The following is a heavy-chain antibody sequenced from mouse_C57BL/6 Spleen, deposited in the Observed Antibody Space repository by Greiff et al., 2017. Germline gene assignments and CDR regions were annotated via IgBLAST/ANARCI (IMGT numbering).Heavy chain of an antibody. J-gene: IGHJ2*01. V-gene: IGHV3-1*01. Sequence: EVKLQESGPGMVKPSQSLSLTCTVTGYSITSGYDWHWIRHFPGNKLEWMGYISYSGSTNYNPSLKSRISITHDTSKNHFFLKLNSVTTEDTATYYCARGEVYDGYFDYWGQGTTLTVSS. CDR3: ARGEVYDGYFDY. D-gene: IGHD2-3*01. CDR2: ISYSGST. CDR1: GYSITSGYD.